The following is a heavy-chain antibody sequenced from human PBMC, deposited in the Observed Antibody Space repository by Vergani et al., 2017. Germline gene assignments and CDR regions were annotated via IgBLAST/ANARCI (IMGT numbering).Heavy chain of an antibody. J-gene: IGHJ3*02. CDR3: ATEAQITMVRGVINPHPRLDDAFDI. CDR2: FDPEDGET. V-gene: IGHV1-24*01. D-gene: IGHD3-10*01. Sequence: QVQLVQSGAEVKKPGASVKVSCKVSGYTLTELSMHWVRQAPGKGLEWMGGFDPEDGETIYAQKFQGRVTMTEDTSTDTAYMELGSLRSEDTAVYYCATEAQITMVRGVINPHPRLDDAFDIWGQGTMVTVSS. CDR1: GYTLTELS.